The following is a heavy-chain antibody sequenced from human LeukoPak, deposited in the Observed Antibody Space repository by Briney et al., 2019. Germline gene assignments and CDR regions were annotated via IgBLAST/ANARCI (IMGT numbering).Heavy chain of an antibody. Sequence: EASVKVSCKASGYTFTSYDINWVRQATGQGLEWMGWMNPNSGNTGYAQKFQGRVTMTRNTSISTAYMELSSLRSEDTAVYYCARALWFGDPSIYYYGMDVWGQGTTVTVSS. CDR1: GYTFTSYD. V-gene: IGHV1-8*01. D-gene: IGHD3-10*01. J-gene: IGHJ6*02. CDR2: MNPNSGNT. CDR3: ARALWFGDPSIYYYGMDV.